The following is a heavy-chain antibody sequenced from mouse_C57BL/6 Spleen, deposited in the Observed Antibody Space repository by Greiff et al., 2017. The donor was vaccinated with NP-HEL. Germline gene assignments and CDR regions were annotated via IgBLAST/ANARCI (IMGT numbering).Heavy chain of an antibody. CDR1: GFTFSDYY. Sequence: EVKLVESEGGLVQPGSSMKLSCTASGFTFSDYYMAWVRQVPEKGLEWVANINYDGSSTYYLDSLKSRFIISRDNAKNILYLQMSSLKSEDTATYYCARGKLGQDYWGQGTTLTVSS. CDR2: INYDGSST. CDR3: ARGKLGQDY. J-gene: IGHJ2*01. D-gene: IGHD4-1*01. V-gene: IGHV5-16*01.